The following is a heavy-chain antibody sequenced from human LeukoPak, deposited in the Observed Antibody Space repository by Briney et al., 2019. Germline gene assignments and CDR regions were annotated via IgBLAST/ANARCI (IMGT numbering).Heavy chain of an antibody. J-gene: IGHJ4*02. V-gene: IGHV4-59*01. Sequence: PGGSLRLSCAASGFTFSSYEMNWVRQAPGKGLDWIGYIYYSGSTNYNPSLKSRVTISLDTSKNQFSLKLSSVTAADTAVYYCAREILWSGYYSSHFDYWGQGTLVTVSS. CDR2: IYYSGST. D-gene: IGHD3-3*01. CDR3: AREILWSGYYSSHFDY. CDR1: GFTFSSYE.